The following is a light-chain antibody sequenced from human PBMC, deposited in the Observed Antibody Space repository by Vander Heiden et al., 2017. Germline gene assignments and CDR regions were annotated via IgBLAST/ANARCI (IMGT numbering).Light chain of an antibody. V-gene: IGKV1D-8*01. J-gene: IGKJ2*01. CDR1: QDISRH. CDR2: AAS. Sequence: VIWMTQSPSLVSASTGDRVTISCRMSQDISRHLAWFQQKPGKAPELLIYAASTLQSGVPSRFSGGGSGTEFSLTISPLQSEDFATYFCLHYHNFPHTFGQGTRVEIK. CDR3: LHYHNFPHT.